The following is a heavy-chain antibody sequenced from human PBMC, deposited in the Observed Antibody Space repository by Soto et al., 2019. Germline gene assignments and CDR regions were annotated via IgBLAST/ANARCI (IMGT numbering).Heavy chain of an antibody. CDR2: IYYRGNA. CDR3: ARLEGRPTFSYSFDL. Sequence: PSETLSLTCSVSDDSINSDKYYWGWIRQPPGKGLEWIGSIYYRGNAYYNPSLQTRVTISLDKSRSQFSLKLNSVTAADSAVYFCARLEGRPTFSYSFDLGAPGALVTVSS. V-gene: IGHV4-39*01. CDR1: DDSINSDKYY. J-gene: IGHJ4*02. D-gene: IGHD3-3*01.